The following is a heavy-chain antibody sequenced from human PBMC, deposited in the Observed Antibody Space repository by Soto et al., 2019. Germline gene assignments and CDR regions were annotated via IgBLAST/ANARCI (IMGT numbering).Heavy chain of an antibody. V-gene: IGHV4-31*03. CDR1: GGSISSGGYY. Sequence: QVQLQESGPGLVKPSQTLSLTCTVSGGSISSGGYYWSWIRQHPGKGLEWIGYIYYSGSTYYNPSLKSRVTISVDTSKNQFSLKLSSVTAADTAVYYCARDRYIAAAGWYYFDYWGQGTLVTVSS. J-gene: IGHJ4*02. CDR2: IYYSGST. D-gene: IGHD6-13*01. CDR3: ARDRYIAAAGWYYFDY.